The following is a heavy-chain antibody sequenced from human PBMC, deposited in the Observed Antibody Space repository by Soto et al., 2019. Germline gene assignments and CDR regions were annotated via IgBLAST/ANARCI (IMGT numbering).Heavy chain of an antibody. CDR1: GGSISSGGYS. Sequence: PSETLSLTCAVSGGSISSGGYSWSWIRQPPGKGLEWIGYIYYSGSTNYNPSLKSRVTISVDTSKNQFSLKLSSVTAADTAVYYCARLPDLYCSGGSCYPNWFDPWGQGTLVTVSS. D-gene: IGHD2-15*01. CDR2: IYYSGST. V-gene: IGHV4-61*08. J-gene: IGHJ5*02. CDR3: ARLPDLYCSGGSCYPNWFDP.